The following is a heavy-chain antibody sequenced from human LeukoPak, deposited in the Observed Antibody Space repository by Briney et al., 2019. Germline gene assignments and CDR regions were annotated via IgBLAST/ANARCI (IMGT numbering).Heavy chain of an antibody. Sequence: PGVSLRLSWAAFGFTFSTYSMNWFRKAPGKGLDWLASISSGSSYIYYADSVKRRFTISRDNAKNSLYLQMNSLRAEDTAVYYCARNTRSTGLIRDAFDIWGQGTVVTVSS. CDR3: ARNTRSTGLIRDAFDI. CDR2: ISSGSSYI. V-gene: IGHV3-21*01. CDR1: GFTFSTYS. J-gene: IGHJ3*02. D-gene: IGHD6-19*01.